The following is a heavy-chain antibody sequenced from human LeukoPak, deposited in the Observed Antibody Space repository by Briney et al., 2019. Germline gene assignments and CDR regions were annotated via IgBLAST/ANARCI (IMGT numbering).Heavy chain of an antibody. D-gene: IGHD3-10*01. J-gene: IGHJ4*02. CDR2: ISAYNGNT. CDR1: GYTFTSYG. Sequence: ASVKVSCKASGYTFTSYGISWVRQAPGQGLEWMGWISAYNGNTNYAQKLQGRVTMTTDTSTSTAYMELRSLRSDDTAVYYCARDLSEESFGELYPLFDYWGQGTLVTVSS. CDR3: ARDLSEESFGELYPLFDY. V-gene: IGHV1-18*01.